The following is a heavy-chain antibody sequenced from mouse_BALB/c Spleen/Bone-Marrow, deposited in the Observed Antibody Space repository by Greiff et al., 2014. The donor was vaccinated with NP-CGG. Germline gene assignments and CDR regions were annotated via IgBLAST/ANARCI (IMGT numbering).Heavy chain of an antibody. V-gene: IGHV5-4*02. D-gene: IGHD1-1*02. CDR3: ARSGEGYGAMDY. CDR1: GFTFSDFY. Sequence: VQLKQSGGGLVKPGGSLKLSCAASGFTFSDFYMFWFRQTPEKRLEWVATISNGGTYTYYPASVKGRFTISRDNAKNNLYLQMSSLKSEDTAMYYCARSGEGYGAMDYWGQGTSVTVTA. J-gene: IGHJ4*01. CDR2: ISNGGTYT.